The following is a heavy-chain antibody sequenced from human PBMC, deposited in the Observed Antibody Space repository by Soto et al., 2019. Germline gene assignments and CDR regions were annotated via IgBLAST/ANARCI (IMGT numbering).Heavy chain of an antibody. CDR1: GYTFTAFY. D-gene: IGHD6-25*01. J-gene: IGHJ5*02. CDR3: TTLRLDP. Sequence: ASVKVSCKASGYTFTAFYMNWVRQAPGQGLEWMGWVNPNTGLTKYAQKFRDRVTMTRDTSTNTAYMELSGLTSDDTAVYYCTTLRLDPWGQGTLVTVSS. CDR2: VNPNTGLT. V-gene: IGHV1-2*02.